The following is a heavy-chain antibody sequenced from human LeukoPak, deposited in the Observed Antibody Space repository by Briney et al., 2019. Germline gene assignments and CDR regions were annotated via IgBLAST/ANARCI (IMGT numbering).Heavy chain of an antibody. CDR3: AKSNGYGLIDY. Sequence: PSETLPLTCAVYGGSFSGDFWSWIRQSPGKGLEWIGNIYSSGNTYYNASLKSRVTMYIDTSKNQFSLKLSSVTAADTAMYYCAKSNGYGLIDYWGQGTLVTVSS. CDR1: GGSFSGDF. V-gene: IGHV4-34*01. D-gene: IGHD5-12*01. CDR2: IYSSGNT. J-gene: IGHJ4*02.